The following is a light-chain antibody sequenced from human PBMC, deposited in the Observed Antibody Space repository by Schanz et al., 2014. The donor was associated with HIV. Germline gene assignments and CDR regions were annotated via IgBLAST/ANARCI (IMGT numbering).Light chain of an antibody. Sequence: EIVLTQSPATLSLSPGEGATLSCRASQSISTSLAWYQQIPGQAPRLLIFDASNRATGIPARFSGSGSGTDFTLTISRLEPEDFAVYYCQQYGSSPGVTFGQGTRLETK. J-gene: IGKJ5*01. V-gene: IGKV3-20*01. CDR3: QQYGSSPGVT. CDR2: DAS. CDR1: QSISTS.